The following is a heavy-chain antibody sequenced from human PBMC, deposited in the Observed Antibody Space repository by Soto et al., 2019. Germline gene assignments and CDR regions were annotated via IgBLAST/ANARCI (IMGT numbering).Heavy chain of an antibody. J-gene: IGHJ5*02. CDR3: ARARTPALNNWFDP. V-gene: IGHV3-21*01. D-gene: IGHD1-1*01. CDR1: GFTFSSYS. CDR2: ISSSSSYI. Sequence: GGSLRLSXAASGFTFSSYSMNWVRQAPGKGLEWVSSISSSSSYIYYADSVKGRFTISRDNAKNSLYLQMNSLRAEDTAVYYCARARTPALNNWFDPWGQGTLVTVSS.